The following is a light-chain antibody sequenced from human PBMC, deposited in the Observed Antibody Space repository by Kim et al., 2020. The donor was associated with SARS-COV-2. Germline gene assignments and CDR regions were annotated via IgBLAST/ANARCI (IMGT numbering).Light chain of an antibody. J-gene: IGKJ1*01. Sequence: TLSCRASQSVWRNYIAWYQQKVGQPPRLLIYGASTRATGIPDRFSDAGSGTDFTLTVSRVEPEDFAVYYCHDYSGSAWTFGHVNKVEIK. V-gene: IGKV3-20*01. CDR1: QSVWRNY. CDR3: HDYSGSAWT. CDR2: GAS.